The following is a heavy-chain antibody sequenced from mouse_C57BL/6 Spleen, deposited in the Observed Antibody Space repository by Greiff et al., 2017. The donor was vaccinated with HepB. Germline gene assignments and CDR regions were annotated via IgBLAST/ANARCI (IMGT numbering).Heavy chain of an antibody. V-gene: IGHV1-61*01. Sequence: QVQLQQPGAELVRPGSSVKLSCKASGYTFTSYWMDWVKQRPGQGLEWIGNIYPSDSETHYNQKFKDKATLTVDKSSSTAYMQLSSLTSEDSAVYYCARLSYYYGSSWGQGTTLTVSS. J-gene: IGHJ2*01. D-gene: IGHD1-1*01. CDR1: GYTFTSYW. CDR3: ARLSYYYGSS. CDR2: IYPSDSET.